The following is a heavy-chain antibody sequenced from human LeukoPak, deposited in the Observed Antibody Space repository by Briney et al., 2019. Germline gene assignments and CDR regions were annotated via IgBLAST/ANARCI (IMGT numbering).Heavy chain of an antibody. D-gene: IGHD4-17*01. CDR3: AKDTTYGDYFDY. CDR2: IRYDGSNK. J-gene: IGHJ4*02. CDR1: GFTFSSYG. V-gene: IGHV3-30*02. Sequence: GGSLRLSCAASGFTFSSYGMHWVRQAPGKGLEWVAFIRYDGSNKYYADSVKGRFTISRDNAKNSLYLQMNSLRAEDTAVYYCAKDTTYGDYFDYWGQGTLVTVSS.